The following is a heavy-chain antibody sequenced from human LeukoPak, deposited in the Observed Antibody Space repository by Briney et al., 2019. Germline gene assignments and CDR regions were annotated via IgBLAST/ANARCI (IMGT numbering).Heavy chain of an antibody. CDR3: VRDMTGRSLHAFDS. CDR2: ITTSSDDT. Sequence: GGSLRLSCAASGFTFSSHDMDWVRQAPGKGLEWISHITTSSDDTHYADSVKGRFIISRDNVKNSLYLQMNSLRAEDTAVYYCVRDMTGRSLHAFDSWGRGTLVTVSS. CDR1: GFTFSSHD. V-gene: IGHV3-48*03. D-gene: IGHD3-9*01. J-gene: IGHJ4*02.